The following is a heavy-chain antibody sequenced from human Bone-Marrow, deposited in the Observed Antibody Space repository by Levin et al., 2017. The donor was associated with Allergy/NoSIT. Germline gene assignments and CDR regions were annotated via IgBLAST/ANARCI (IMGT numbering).Heavy chain of an antibody. D-gene: IGHD3-10*01. J-gene: IGHJ4*02. CDR1: GGSISSYY. V-gene: IGHV4-59*08. Sequence: SETLSLTCTVSGGSISSYYWSWIRQPPGKGLEWIGYIYYSGSTNYNPSLKSRVTISVDTSKNQFSLKLSSVTAADTAVYYCARLPGGPLWFGKIPWGQGTLVTVSS. CDR2: IYYSGST. CDR3: ARLPGGPLWFGKIP.